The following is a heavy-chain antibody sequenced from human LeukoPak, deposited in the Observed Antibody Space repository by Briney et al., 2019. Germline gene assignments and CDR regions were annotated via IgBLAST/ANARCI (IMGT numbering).Heavy chain of an antibody. CDR3: ARHQWVPAFDI. D-gene: IGHD1-26*01. CDR1: GGSFSGYY. J-gene: IGHJ3*02. Sequence: PSETLSLTCAVYGGSFSGYYWSWIRQPAGKGLEWIGYIYYSGSSNYNPSLKSRVTISVDTSKNQFSLKLSSVTAADTAVYYCARHQWVPAFDIWGQGTMVTVSS. CDR2: IYYSGSS. V-gene: IGHV4-59*08.